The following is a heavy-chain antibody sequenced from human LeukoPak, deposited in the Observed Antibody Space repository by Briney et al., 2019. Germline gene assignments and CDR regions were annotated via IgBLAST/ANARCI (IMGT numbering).Heavy chain of an antibody. V-gene: IGHV3-23*01. CDR2: ISGGGGGA. J-gene: IGHJ4*01. CDR1: GFTFRNYA. Sequence: PGGSLRLSCAASGFTFRNYAMSWVRQAPGKGLEWVSVISGGGGGAYYADSLKGRFTISRDNAKNTLYLQMNSLRAEDTAMYYCARAVYYSNYLGYWGQGTLVTVSS. D-gene: IGHD3-10*01. CDR3: ARAVYYSNYLGY.